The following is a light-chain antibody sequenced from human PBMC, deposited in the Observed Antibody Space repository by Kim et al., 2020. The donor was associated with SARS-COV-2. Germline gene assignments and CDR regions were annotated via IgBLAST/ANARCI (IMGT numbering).Light chain of an antibody. CDR2: GAS. J-gene: IGKJ1*01. CDR3: QQANSIPPWT. CDR1: QDINTW. Sequence: ASVGDRVSTTCRERQDINTWLGWYQQKPGKDPKLLNYGASNLQSGVPTRFSGSGSGTDFTLTISRLQPDDCATYYCQQANSIPPWTFGQGTKVDIK. V-gene: IGKV1-12*01.